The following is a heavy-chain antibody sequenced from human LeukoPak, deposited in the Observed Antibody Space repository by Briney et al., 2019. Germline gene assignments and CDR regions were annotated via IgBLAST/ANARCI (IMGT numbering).Heavy chain of an antibody. Sequence: SVKVSCKASGGTFSSYAISWVRQAPGQGLEWMGGIIPIFGTANYAQKFQGRVTITTDESTSTAYMELSSLRSEDTAVYYCACSTRNWFDPWGQGTLVTVSS. D-gene: IGHD2-2*01. CDR2: IIPIFGTA. CDR1: GGTFSSYA. CDR3: ACSTRNWFDP. J-gene: IGHJ5*02. V-gene: IGHV1-69*05.